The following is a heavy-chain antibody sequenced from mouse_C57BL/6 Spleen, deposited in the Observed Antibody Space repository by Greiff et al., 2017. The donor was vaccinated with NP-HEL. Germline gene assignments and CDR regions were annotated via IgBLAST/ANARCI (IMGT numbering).Heavy chain of an antibody. V-gene: IGHV2-6-1*01. CDR2: IWSDGST. CDR3: ARHLDGSYAIDY. J-gene: IGHJ4*01. CDR1: GFSLTSYG. D-gene: IGHD2-3*01. Sequence: VQLQQSGPGLVAPSQSLSITCTVSGFSLTSYGVHWVRQPPGKGLEWLVVIWSDGSTTYNSAPKSRLSISKDNSKSQVFIKMNSLQTDDTAMYYCARHLDGSYAIDYWGQGTSVTVSS.